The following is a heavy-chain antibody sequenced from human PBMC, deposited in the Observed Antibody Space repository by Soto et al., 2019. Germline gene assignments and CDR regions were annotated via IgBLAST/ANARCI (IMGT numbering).Heavy chain of an antibody. CDR2: IIPIFGTA. V-gene: IGHV1-69*12. D-gene: IGHD5-18*01. CDR1: GGTFSSYA. Sequence: QVQLVQSGAEVKKPGSSVKVSCKASGGTFSSYAISWVRQAPGQGLAWMGGIIPIFGTANYEQKFQGRVTITADESTSTAYMELSSLRSEDTAVYYCARHVDTAMGTGRFDYWGQGTLVTVSS. CDR3: ARHVDTAMGTGRFDY. J-gene: IGHJ4*02.